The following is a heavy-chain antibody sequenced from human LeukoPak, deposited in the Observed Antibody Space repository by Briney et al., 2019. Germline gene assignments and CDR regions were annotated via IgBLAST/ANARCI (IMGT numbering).Heavy chain of an antibody. CDR2: IRSKGYGGKT. J-gene: IGHJ4*02. CDR3: TRRQWRVLDY. V-gene: IGHV3-49*04. D-gene: IGHD6-19*01. CDR1: GFTFGDYA. Sequence: GGSLRLSCTASGFTFGDYAMSWVRQAPGKGLEWVGFIRSKGYGGKTEYAASVKGRFTISRDDSKSIAYLQMNSLKTEDTAVYYCTRRQWRVLDYWGQGTLVTVSS.